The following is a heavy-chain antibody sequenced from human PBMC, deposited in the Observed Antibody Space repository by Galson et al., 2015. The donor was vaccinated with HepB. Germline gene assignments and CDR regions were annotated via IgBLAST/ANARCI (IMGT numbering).Heavy chain of an antibody. CDR3: ASVGRRSGPSLSPLVY. Sequence: SLRLSCAASGFTFSTYAMGWVRQAPGKGLEWVSTISASGGRTYYADSVKGRFTISRDNSKNTLYLQMNSLRTEDTAVYYCASVGRRSGPSLSPLVYWGPGSLVAASA. CDR1: GFTFSTYA. D-gene: IGHD1-26*01. V-gene: IGHV3-23*01. CDR2: ISASGGRT. J-gene: IGHJ4*02.